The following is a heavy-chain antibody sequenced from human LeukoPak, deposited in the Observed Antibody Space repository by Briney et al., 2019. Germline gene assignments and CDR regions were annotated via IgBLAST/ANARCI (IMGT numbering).Heavy chain of an antibody. J-gene: IGHJ3*02. CDR3: AKAHIRFLEWFPPRNEAFDI. CDR1: GFTFSSYS. D-gene: IGHD3-3*01. V-gene: IGHV3-48*01. Sequence: GGSLRLSCAASGFTFSSYSMNWVRQAPGKGLEWVSYISSSSSTMYYADSVKGRFTISRDNSKNTLYLQMNSLRAEDTAVYYCAKAHIRFLEWFPPRNEAFDIWGQGTMVTVSS. CDR2: ISSSSSTM.